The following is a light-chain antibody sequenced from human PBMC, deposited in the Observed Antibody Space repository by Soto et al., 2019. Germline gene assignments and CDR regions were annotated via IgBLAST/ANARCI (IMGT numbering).Light chain of an antibody. CDR2: GAS. V-gene: IGKV3-15*01. Sequence: EIVMTQSPATLSVSPGERATLSCRASQSVSGNLAWYQKKPGQAPRLLFYGASTRATGIPARFSGTGSGTDFTLTISSLQSEDFAVYYCQQSNKWPYTFGQGTKLEIK. J-gene: IGKJ2*01. CDR1: QSVSGN. CDR3: QQSNKWPYT.